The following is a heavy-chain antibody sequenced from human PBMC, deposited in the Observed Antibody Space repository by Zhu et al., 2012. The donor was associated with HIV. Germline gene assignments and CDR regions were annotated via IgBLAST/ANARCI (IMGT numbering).Heavy chain of an antibody. J-gene: IGHJ6*02. Sequence: QVQLQESGPGLVKASETLSLTCTVSGGSISSYYYNWIWQPAGKGLEWIGRVYTSGSTNYNPSLKSPVTMSVDTSKNQVSLKMNSVTAADTAVYYCAREVGAVAGRAYYYGMDVWGQGTTGHRLL. D-gene: IGHD6-19*01. CDR3: AREVGAVAGRAYYYGMDV. CDR1: GGSISSYY. V-gene: IGHV4-4*07. CDR2: VYTSGST.